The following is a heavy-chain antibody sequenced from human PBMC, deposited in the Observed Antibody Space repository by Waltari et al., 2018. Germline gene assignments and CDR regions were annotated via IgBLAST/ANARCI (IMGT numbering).Heavy chain of an antibody. CDR2: INHSGST. CDR1: GGSFSGYY. V-gene: IGHV4-34*01. J-gene: IGHJ5*02. CDR3: ARGDFWSGYSHWFDP. D-gene: IGHD3-3*01. Sequence: QVQLQQWGAGLLKPSETLSLTCAVYGGSFSGYYWSWLRQPPGKGLEWIGEINHSGSTNYNPSLKSRVTISVDTSKNQFSLKLSSVTAADTAVYYCARGDFWSGYSHWFDPWGQGTLVTVSS.